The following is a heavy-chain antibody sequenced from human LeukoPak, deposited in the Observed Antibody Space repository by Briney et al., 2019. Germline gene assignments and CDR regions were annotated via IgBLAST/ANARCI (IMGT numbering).Heavy chain of an antibody. CDR3: TRDAGFLEWLLIDY. CDR1: GFTFGDYA. Sequence: GGSLRLSCTASGFTFGDYAMSWVRQAPGKGLEWVGFIRSKAYGGTTEYAASVKGRFTISRDDSKSIAYLQMNSLKTEDTAVYYRTRDAGFLEWLLIDYWGQGTLVTVSS. V-gene: IGHV3-49*04. J-gene: IGHJ4*02. D-gene: IGHD3-3*01. CDR2: IRSKAYGGTT.